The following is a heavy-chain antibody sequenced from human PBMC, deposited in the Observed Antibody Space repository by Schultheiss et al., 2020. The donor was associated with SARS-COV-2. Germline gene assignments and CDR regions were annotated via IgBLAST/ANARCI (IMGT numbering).Heavy chain of an antibody. J-gene: IGHJ5*02. D-gene: IGHD3-16*01. V-gene: IGHV4-59*01. CDR3: AREGGWFDP. CDR1: GGSISSYY. CDR2: IYYSGST. Sequence: SETLSVTCTISGGSISSYYWSWIRQPPGKGLEWIGYIYYSGSTNYNPSLKSRVTISVDTSKNQFSLKLSSVTAADTAVYYCAREGGWFDPWGQGTLVTVSS.